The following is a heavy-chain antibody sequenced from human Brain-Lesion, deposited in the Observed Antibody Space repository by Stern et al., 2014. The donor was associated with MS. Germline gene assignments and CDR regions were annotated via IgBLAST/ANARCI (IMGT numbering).Heavy chain of an antibody. CDR1: GGSISSSNW. D-gene: IGHD6-13*01. V-gene: IGHV4-4*02. J-gene: IGHJ4*02. CDR3: ARFPASRPHVFDS. Sequence: KESGPGLVKPSGTLSLTCAVSGGSISSSNWWSWVRQSPGKGLEWIGESDHSGSTIYNPSLKSRVTASVDKSKNRFSLTLRSVTAADTAVYFCARFPASRPHVFDSWGQGTLVTVSS. CDR2: SDHSGST.